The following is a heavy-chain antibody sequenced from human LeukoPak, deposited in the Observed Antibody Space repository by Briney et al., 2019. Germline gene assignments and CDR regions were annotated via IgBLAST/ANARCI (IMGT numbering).Heavy chain of an antibody. Sequence: GASVKVSCKASGYTFTSYGISWVRQAPGQGLEWMGWISGYNGNTNSAQKLQGRVSMTTDTSTSTAYMELRSLRSDDTAVYYCARGRAVAGTRYYFDYWGQGTLVTVSS. CDR3: ARGRAVAGTRYYFDY. V-gene: IGHV1-18*01. CDR2: ISGYNGNT. J-gene: IGHJ4*02. CDR1: GYTFTSYG. D-gene: IGHD6-19*01.